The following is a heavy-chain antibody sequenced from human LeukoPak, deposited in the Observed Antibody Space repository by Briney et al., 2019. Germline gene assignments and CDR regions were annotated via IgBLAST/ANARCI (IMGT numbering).Heavy chain of an antibody. V-gene: IGHV4-59*01. CDR2: FYYSGST. J-gene: IGHJ4*02. CDR3: ATGSSYPPGELDY. Sequence: SETLSLTCNVSGGSITNYYWAWIRQSPGKGLEWIVYFYYSGSTNYNPSLKSRAPISMDTSKNQFSLKLRSVTAADTAVFFCATGSSYPPGELDYWGQGSLVTVSS. CDR1: GGSITNYY. D-gene: IGHD3-22*01.